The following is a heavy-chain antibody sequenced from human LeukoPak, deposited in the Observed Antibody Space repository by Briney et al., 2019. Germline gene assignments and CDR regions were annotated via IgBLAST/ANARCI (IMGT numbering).Heavy chain of an antibody. J-gene: IGHJ4*02. CDR2: IYYGGST. CDR3: ARSGSRIAVAGISRGYFDY. Sequence: SETLSLTCTVSGGSISSYYWSWIRQPPGKGLEWIGYIYYGGSTNYNPSLKSRVTISVDTSKNQFSLKLSSVTAADTAVYYCARSGSRIAVAGISRGYFDYWGQGTLVTVSS. CDR1: GGSISSYY. D-gene: IGHD6-19*01. V-gene: IGHV4-59*01.